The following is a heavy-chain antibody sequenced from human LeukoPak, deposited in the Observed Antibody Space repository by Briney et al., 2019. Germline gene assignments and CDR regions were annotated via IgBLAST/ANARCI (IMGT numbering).Heavy chain of an antibody. J-gene: IGHJ4*02. CDR3: ASNYSGSYYDY. CDR2: ISSSSSSYI. CDR1: GFTFSSYS. V-gene: IGHV3-21*01. D-gene: IGHD1-26*01. Sequence: KPGGSLRLSXAASGFTFSSYSMNWVRQAPGKGLEWLSSISSSSSSYIYYADSVKGRFTISRDNAKNSLYLQMNSLRAEDTAVYYCASNYSGSYYDYWGQGTLVTVSS.